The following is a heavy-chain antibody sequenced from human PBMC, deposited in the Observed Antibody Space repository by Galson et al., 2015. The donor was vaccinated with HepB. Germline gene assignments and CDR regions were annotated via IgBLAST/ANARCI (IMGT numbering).Heavy chain of an antibody. V-gene: IGHV4-61*02. Sequence: TLSLTCTVSGGSISSGSYYWSWIRQPAGKGLEWIGRIYTSGSTNYNPSLKSRVTMSVDTSKNQFSLKLSSVTAADTAVYYCAGLRFLEWLFPANYYMDVWGKGTTVTVSS. CDR3: AGLRFLEWLFPANYYMDV. J-gene: IGHJ6*03. CDR2: IYTSGST. D-gene: IGHD3-3*01. CDR1: GGSISSGSYY.